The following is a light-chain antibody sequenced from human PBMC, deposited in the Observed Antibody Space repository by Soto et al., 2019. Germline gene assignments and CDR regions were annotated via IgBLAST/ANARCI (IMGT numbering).Light chain of an antibody. J-gene: IGLJ1*01. Sequence: QSVLTQPPSASASPGQRVTISCSGSSSNIGSNSVSWYQQLPGTAPRLLIYSSDQRPSGVPDRFSASKSDTSGSLAISGLQSEDEADYYCAAWVGRLNGHVFGTGTKLTVL. V-gene: IGLV1-44*01. CDR3: AAWVGRLNGHV. CDR2: SSD. CDR1: SSNIGSNS.